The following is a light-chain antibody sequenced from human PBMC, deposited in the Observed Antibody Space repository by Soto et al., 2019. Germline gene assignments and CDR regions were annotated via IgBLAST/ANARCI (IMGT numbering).Light chain of an antibody. Sequence: DVVMTQCPLSLPVTLGQPASISCSSNESLVHSDGIAYFSRFQQKPGRSPRXXIYKVSNRDSGVPARFSGSGSGTDFALKISRVEAEDVGVYYCMQGTHSPITFGQGTRLEIK. CDR2: KVS. V-gene: IGKV2-30*02. CDR3: MQGTHSPIT. CDR1: ESLVHSDGIAY. J-gene: IGKJ5*01.